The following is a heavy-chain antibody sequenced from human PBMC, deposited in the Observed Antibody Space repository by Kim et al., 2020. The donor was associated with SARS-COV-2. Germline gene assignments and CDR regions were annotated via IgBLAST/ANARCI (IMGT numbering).Heavy chain of an antibody. V-gene: IGHV3-23*01. CDR2: ISANGCTT. Sequence: GGSLRLSCAASEFTFSNYAMHWVRQAPGKGLEWVAGISANGCTTYYGDSVKGRITISRDNSKNTVYLQMNSLRAEDTAVYYCAKGTRTTANRFDYWGQGILCTVSS. CDR3: AKGTRTTANRFDY. CDR1: EFTFSNYA. J-gene: IGHJ4*02. D-gene: IGHD5-18*01.